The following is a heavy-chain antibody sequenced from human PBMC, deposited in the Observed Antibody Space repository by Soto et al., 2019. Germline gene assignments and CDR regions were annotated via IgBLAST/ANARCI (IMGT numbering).Heavy chain of an antibody. J-gene: IGHJ4*02. V-gene: IGHV1-8*01. D-gene: IGHD5-12*01. CDR3: ARGGRYSGYGFIPRDFDY. Sequence: QVQLVQSWAEVKKPGASVKVSCKASGYTFTSYDINWVRQATGQGLEWMGWMNPNSGNTGYAQKFQGRVTMTRNTSISTAYMELSSLRSEDTAVYYCARGGRYSGYGFIPRDFDYWGQGTLVTVSS. CDR2: MNPNSGNT. CDR1: GYTFTSYD.